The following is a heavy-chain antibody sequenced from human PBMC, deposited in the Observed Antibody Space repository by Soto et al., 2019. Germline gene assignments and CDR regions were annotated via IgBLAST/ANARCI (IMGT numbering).Heavy chain of an antibody. CDR3: ARPGYGSGGPLNGFDP. CDR1: GGSISSSSYY. CDR2: IYYSGST. D-gene: IGHD6-19*01. J-gene: IGHJ5*02. V-gene: IGHV4-39*01. Sequence: PSETLSLTCTVSGGSISSSSYYWGWIRQPPGKGLEWIGSIYYSGSTYYNPSLKSRVTISVDTSKNQFSLKLSSVTAADTAVYYCARPGYGSGGPLNGFDPGGKGTLVTVSS.